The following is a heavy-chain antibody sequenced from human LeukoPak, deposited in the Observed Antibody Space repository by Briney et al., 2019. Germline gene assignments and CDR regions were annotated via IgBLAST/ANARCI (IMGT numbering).Heavy chain of an antibody. CDR3: APGGSRGWHEVYYFDY. J-gene: IGHJ4*02. CDR1: GFTFSTYA. V-gene: IGHV3-23*01. CDR2: ISGSGGST. D-gene: IGHD6-19*01. Sequence: PGGSLRLSCAASGFTFSTYAMSWVRQAPGKGLEWVSAISGSGGSTYYADSVKGRFTISRDNSKNTLYLQINSLRAEDTAVYYCAPGGSRGWHEVYYFDYWGQGTLVTVSS.